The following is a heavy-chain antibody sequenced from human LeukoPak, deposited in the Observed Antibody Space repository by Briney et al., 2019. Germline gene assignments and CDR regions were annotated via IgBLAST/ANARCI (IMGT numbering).Heavy chain of an antibody. J-gene: IGHJ4*02. CDR2: ITTSGSTI. Sequence: KTGGSLRLSCVASGFPFSDYYMNWIRQAPGKGLEWVSYITTSGSTIYYIDSVKGRFTISRDNAKNSLYLQMNSLRAEDTAVYYCARASIWLFDHWGQGTLVTVSS. D-gene: IGHD3-22*01. CDR1: GFPFSDYY. V-gene: IGHV3-11*01. CDR3: ARASIWLFDH.